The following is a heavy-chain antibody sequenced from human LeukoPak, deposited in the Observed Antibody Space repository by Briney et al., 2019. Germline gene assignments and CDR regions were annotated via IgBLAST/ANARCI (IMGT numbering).Heavy chain of an antibody. V-gene: IGHV1-2*02. J-gene: IGHJ3*02. CDR3: ARYSGRPKWASDI. CDR1: GYTFTGYY. D-gene: IGHD1-26*01. Sequence: ASVKVSCKASGYTFTGYYMHWVRQAPGQGLEWMGWINPNSGSTNYAQKFQGRVTLTRDTSINTAYMDLSRLRSDDTAVYYCARYSGRPKWASDIWGQGTMVTVSS. CDR2: INPNSGST.